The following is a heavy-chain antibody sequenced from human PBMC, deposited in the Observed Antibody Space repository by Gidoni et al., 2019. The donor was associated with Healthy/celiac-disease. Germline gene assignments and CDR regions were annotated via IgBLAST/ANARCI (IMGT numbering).Heavy chain of an antibody. D-gene: IGHD2-2*01. CDR2: RSYDGSNK. Sequence: QVQLVESGGGVVQPGRSLRLSCAASGFTFSSYGMHWVRQAPGKGLEWVAVRSYDGSNKYYADSVKGRFTISRDNSKNTLYLQMNSLRAEDTAVYYCAKDSISEGYCSSTSCYSDYFDYWGQGTLVTVSS. J-gene: IGHJ4*02. CDR1: GFTFSSYG. CDR3: AKDSISEGYCSSTSCYSDYFDY. V-gene: IGHV3-30*18.